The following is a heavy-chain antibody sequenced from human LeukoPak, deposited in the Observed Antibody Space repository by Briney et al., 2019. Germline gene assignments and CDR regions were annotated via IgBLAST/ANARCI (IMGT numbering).Heavy chain of an antibody. CDR1: GFSFSNYG. Sequence: GGSLRLSCPASGFSFSNYGMNWVRQAPGKWLEWVSSIIRSGDSTYYAASVKGRFTISRDTSENTLFLQMNSLRADDTAVYFCARNRPAGYEYDYGFELQHCGQGTLVTVSS. CDR2: IIRSGDST. D-gene: IGHD4/OR15-4a*01. J-gene: IGHJ1*01. CDR3: ARNRPAGYEYDYGFELQH. V-gene: IGHV3-23*01.